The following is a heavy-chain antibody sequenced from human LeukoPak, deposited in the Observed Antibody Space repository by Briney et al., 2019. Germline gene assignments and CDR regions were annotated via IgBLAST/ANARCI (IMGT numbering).Heavy chain of an antibody. CDR3: ARRGRDGYNYAFDI. Sequence: PGGSLRLSCAASGFTFSSYGMHWVRQAPCKGLEWVAVIWYDGSNKYYADSVKGRFTISRDNSKNTLYLQMNSLRAEDTAVYYCARRGRDGYNYAFDIWGQGTMVTVSS. J-gene: IGHJ3*02. CDR1: GFTFSSYG. V-gene: IGHV3-33*01. CDR2: IWYDGSNK. D-gene: IGHD5-24*01.